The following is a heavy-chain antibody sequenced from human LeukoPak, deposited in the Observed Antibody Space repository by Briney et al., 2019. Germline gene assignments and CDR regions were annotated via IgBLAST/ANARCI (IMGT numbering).Heavy chain of an antibody. CDR2: IYSGGTT. CDR3: ARVGSGWHFDY. J-gene: IGHJ4*02. Sequence: GGSLRLSCAASGVTVSSSYMSWVRQAPGKGLEWVSIIYSGGTTYYADSVKGRFTTSRDNSKNTVFLQMNSLRAEDTAVYYCARVGSGWHFDYWGQGTLVTVSS. D-gene: IGHD6-25*01. V-gene: IGHV3-53*01. CDR1: GVTVSSSY.